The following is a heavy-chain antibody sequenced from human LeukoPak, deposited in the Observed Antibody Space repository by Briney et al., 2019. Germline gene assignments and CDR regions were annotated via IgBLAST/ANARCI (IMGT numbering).Heavy chain of an antibody. CDR2: IKQDGSEK. CDR1: GFTFSSYW. CDR3: ARDGPRYGGNYYYYYYYMDV. Sequence: PGGSLRLSCAASGFTFSSYWMSWVRQAPGKGLEWVANIKQDGSEKYYVDSVKGRFTISRDNAKNSLYLQMNSLRAEDTAVYYCARDGPRYGGNYYYYYYYMDVWGKGTTVTVSS. V-gene: IGHV3-7*01. D-gene: IGHD4-23*01. J-gene: IGHJ6*03.